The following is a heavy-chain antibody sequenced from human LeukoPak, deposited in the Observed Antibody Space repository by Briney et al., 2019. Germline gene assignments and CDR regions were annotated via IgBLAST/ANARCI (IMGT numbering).Heavy chain of an antibody. Sequence: SQTLSLTCTVSGGSISSGGYYWSWVRQPPGKGLEWLGYIYHSGSTYYNPSLKSRVTISVDRSKNQFSLKLSSVTAADTAVYYCASQERSGGYSSSSDYWGQGTLVTVSS. CDR3: ASQERSGGYSSSSDY. J-gene: IGHJ4*02. V-gene: IGHV4-30-2*01. D-gene: IGHD6-13*01. CDR2: IYHSGST. CDR1: GGSISSGGYY.